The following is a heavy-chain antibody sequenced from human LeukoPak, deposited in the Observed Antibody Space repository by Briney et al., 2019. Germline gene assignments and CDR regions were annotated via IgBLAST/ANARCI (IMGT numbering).Heavy chain of an antibody. CDR2: INPNSGGT. V-gene: IGHV1-2*02. Sequence: ASVKVSCKASGYTFTSYGISWARQAPGQGLEWMGWINPNSGGTNYAQKFQGRVTMTRDTSISTAYMELSRLRSDDTAVYYCARDLGYSSSFDYWGQGTLVTVSS. CDR3: ARDLGYSSSFDY. J-gene: IGHJ4*02. D-gene: IGHD6-13*01. CDR1: GYTFTSYG.